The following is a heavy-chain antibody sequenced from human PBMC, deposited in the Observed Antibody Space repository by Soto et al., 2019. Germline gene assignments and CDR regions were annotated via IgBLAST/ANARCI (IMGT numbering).Heavy chain of an antibody. CDR2: ISGSGGST. CDR1: GFTFSSYA. CDR3: ATVPAVSYGMDV. V-gene: IGHV3-23*01. D-gene: IGHD2-2*01. Sequence: PXGSLILSCAASGFTFSSYAMSWVRQAPGKGLDWVSAISGSGGSTYYADSVKGRFTISRDNSKNTLYLQMNSLRAEDTAVYYCATVPAVSYGMDVWGQGTTVTVS. J-gene: IGHJ6*02.